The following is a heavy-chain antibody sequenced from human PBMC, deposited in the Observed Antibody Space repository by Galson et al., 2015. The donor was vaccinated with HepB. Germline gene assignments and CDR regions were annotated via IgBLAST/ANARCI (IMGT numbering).Heavy chain of an antibody. CDR1: GYTFTGYY. CDR3: ARSRYYDYVWGSYPASQYYYYGMDV. V-gene: IGHV1-2*04. D-gene: IGHD3-16*02. Sequence: SVKVSCKASGYTFTGYYMHWVRQAPGQGLEWMGWINPNSGGTNYAQKFQGWVTMTRDTSISTAYMELSRLRSDDTAVYYCARSRYYDYVWGSYPASQYYYYGMDVWGQGTLVTVSS. J-gene: IGHJ6*02. CDR2: INPNSGGT.